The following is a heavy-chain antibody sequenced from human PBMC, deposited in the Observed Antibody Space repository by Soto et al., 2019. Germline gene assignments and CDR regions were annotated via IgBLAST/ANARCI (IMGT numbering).Heavy chain of an antibody. CDR3: GTVRASWYVDY. Sequence: QVQLQESGPGLVKPSQTLSLTCTVSGGSISSGGYYWSWFRQPPGKGLEWIAYISYSWNTYYNPSLKSRISISSDTCNNHFSLDLTSVTVADTAVYYCGTVRASWYVDYWGQGTLVTVSS. D-gene: IGHD2-2*01. V-gene: IGHV4-30-4*01. J-gene: IGHJ4*02. CDR2: ISYSWNT. CDR1: GGSISSGGYY.